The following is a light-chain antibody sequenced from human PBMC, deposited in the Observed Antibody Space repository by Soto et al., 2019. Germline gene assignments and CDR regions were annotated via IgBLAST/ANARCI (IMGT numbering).Light chain of an antibody. Sequence: DIQMTQSPSSLSASVGDRVTITCRASQSISSYLNWYQQKPGEAPKLLIYAASSLQSGVPSRFSGSGSGTDFTLTISSLQPEDFATYYCQQSSEATWTFGQGTKVDIK. CDR1: QSISSY. CDR2: AAS. J-gene: IGKJ1*01. V-gene: IGKV1-39*01. CDR3: QQSSEATWT.